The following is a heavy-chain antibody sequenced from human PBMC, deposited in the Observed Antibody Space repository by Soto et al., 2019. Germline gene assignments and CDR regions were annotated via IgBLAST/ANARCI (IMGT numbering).Heavy chain of an antibody. CDR1: GFTFSSYS. CDR2: ISSSSSTI. V-gene: IGHV3-48*01. CDR3: ARSRDYYVSSGYYAEYFQH. Sequence: EVPLVESGGGLVQPGGSLRLSCAASGFTFSSYSMNWVRQAPGKGLEWVSYISSSSSTIYYADSVKGRFTISRDNAEISLYLEMNSRRADDTAVYYCARSRDYYVSSGYYAEYFQHWGQGTLVTVSS. J-gene: IGHJ1*01. D-gene: IGHD3-22*01.